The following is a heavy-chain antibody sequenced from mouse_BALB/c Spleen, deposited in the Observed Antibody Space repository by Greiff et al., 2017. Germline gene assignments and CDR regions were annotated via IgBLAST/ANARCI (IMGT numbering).Heavy chain of an antibody. Sequence: QVQLQQSAAELARPGASVKMSCKASGYTFTSYTMHWVKQRPGQGLEWIGYINPSSGYTEYNQKFKDKTTLTADKSSSTAYMQLSSLTSEDSAVYYCARGITTATWGFAYWGQGTLVTVSA. V-gene: IGHV1-4*02. CDR2: INPSSGYT. D-gene: IGHD1-2*01. J-gene: IGHJ3*01. CDR3: ARGITTATWGFAY. CDR1: GYTFTSYT.